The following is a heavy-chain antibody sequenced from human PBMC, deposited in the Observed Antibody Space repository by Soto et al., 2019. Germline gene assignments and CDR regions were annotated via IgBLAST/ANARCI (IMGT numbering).Heavy chain of an antibody. CDR2: IYHSGNT. CDR1: GDSISSTNW. J-gene: IGHJ5*02. CDR3: ARGERQQQRDT. Sequence: QVQLQESGPGLVKPSGTLSLTCAVSGDSISSTNWWSWVRKPPGKGMEWIGEIYHSGNTNYNPSLKSRVILSVDKSKHQFFLKVNSVTVADTAVYYCARGERQQQRDTWGRGILVTVSS. V-gene: IGHV4-4*02. D-gene: IGHD6-13*01.